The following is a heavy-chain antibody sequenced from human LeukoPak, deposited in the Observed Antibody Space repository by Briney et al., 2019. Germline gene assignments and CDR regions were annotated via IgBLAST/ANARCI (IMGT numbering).Heavy chain of an antibody. CDR1: GGSISSYY. CDR2: IYYSGST. J-gene: IGHJ4*02. V-gene: IGHV4-59*01. D-gene: IGHD1-26*01. CDR3: AGVRERDLFDY. Sequence: SETLSLTCTVSGGSISSYYWSWIRQPPGKGLEWIGYIYYSGSTNYNPSLKSRVTISVDTSKNQFSLKLSSVTAADTAVYYCAGVRERDLFDYWGQGTLVTVSS.